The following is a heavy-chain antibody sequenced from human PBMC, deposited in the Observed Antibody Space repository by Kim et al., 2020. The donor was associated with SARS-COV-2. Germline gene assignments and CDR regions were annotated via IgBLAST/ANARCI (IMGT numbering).Heavy chain of an antibody. D-gene: IGHD3-9*01. V-gene: IGHV3-30*04. J-gene: IGHJ6*02. CDR2: ISYDGSKK. Sequence: GGSLRLSCAASGFTFSSYAMHWVRQAPGKGLEWVAVISYDGSKKYYADSVKGRFTISRDNSKNTLYLQMNSLRAEDTAVYYCARESRYFDWLYYYYGMDVWGHGTTVTVSS. CDR3: ARESRYFDWLYYYYGMDV. CDR1: GFTFSSYA.